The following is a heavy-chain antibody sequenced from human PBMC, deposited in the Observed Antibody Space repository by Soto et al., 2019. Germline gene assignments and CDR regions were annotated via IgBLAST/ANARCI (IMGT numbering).Heavy chain of an antibody. CDR2: ITAYNGNT. CDR1: GYTFTDYG. D-gene: IGHD3-3*01. J-gene: IGHJ4*02. V-gene: IGHV1-18*01. Sequence: ASVKVSCKASGYTFTDYGISWVRQAPGQGLEWMGWITAYNGNTKYAQKFQGRVTMTTDTSTSTAYMELRSLESDDTAVYYCARISQSDFWSGYYYFFDYWGQGTLVTVSS. CDR3: ARISQSDFWSGYYYFFDY.